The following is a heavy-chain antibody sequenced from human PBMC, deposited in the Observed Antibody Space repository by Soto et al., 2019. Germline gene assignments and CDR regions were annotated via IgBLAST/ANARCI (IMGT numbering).Heavy chain of an antibody. D-gene: IGHD3-3*02. J-gene: IGHJ4*01. CDR3: AGDEHLDEGFEPFDY. V-gene: IGHV1-18*01. CDR2: ISAYNGNT. Sequence: ASVKVSCKASGYTFTSYGISWVRQAPGQGLEWMGWISAYNGNTNYAQKLQGRVTMTTDTSTSTAYTELRSLRSDDTAVYYCAGDEHLDEGFEPFDYCGQGTLVSVSS. CDR1: GYTFTSYG.